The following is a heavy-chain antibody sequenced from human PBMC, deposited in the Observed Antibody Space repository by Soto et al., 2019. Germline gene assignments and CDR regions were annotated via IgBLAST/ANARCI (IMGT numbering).Heavy chain of an antibody. V-gene: IGHV3-66*01. CDR1: GFTVGTSY. Sequence: EVQLAESGGGLVQPGGSLRLSCAASGFTVGTSYMTRVRQAPGKGPEWISVIFSGGSTFYADSVKGRFIISRDNSKNTVYLQMNSLRGEDTAVYYCARGGSAAAKASEHWGQGILVTVSS. D-gene: IGHD2-15*01. CDR2: IFSGGST. CDR3: ARGGSAAAKASEH. J-gene: IGHJ1*01.